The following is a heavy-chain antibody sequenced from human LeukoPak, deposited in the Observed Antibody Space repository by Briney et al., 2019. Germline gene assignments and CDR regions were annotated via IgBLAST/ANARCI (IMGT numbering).Heavy chain of an antibody. CDR3: AKGKYSGSYWVSDY. J-gene: IGHJ4*02. D-gene: IGHD1-26*01. CDR1: GFTSSSYA. Sequence: GGSLRLSCAASGFTSSSYAISWVRQAPGKGLEWVSAISGSGGSTYYADSVKGRFTISRDNSKNTLYLQMNSLRAEDTAVYYCAKGKYSGSYWVSDYWGQGTLVTVSS. CDR2: ISGSGGST. V-gene: IGHV3-23*01.